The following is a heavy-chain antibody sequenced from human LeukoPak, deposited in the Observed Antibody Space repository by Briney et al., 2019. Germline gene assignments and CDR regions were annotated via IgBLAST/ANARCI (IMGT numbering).Heavy chain of an antibody. V-gene: IGHV4-39*01. CDR1: GGSISTSSFY. CDR2: FYHTGTT. Sequence: SETLSLTCTVSGGSISTSSFYWGWIRQPPGKGLEWIGSFYHTGTTYYSPSLKSRVSISVDTSKNQFSLKLSSLTAADTAVYYCARSSWSDNWFDPWGQGTLVTVSP. J-gene: IGHJ5*02. CDR3: ARSSWSDNWFDP.